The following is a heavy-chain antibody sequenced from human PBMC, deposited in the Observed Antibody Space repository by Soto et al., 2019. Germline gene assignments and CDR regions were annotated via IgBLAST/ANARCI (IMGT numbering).Heavy chain of an antibody. D-gene: IGHD3-10*01. CDR2: IYYSGST. J-gene: IGHJ4*02. CDR3: ARGAYGSGSYYISNFDN. V-gene: IGHV4-31*03. Sequence: QVQLQESGPGLVKPSQTLSLTCTVSGGSIRSGGYYWSWIRQHPGKGLEWIGYIYYSGSTYYNPSLKRRVTISIDTSKSQFSLKLSSLTAADTAVYYCARGAYGSGSYYISNFDNWGQGTLVTVSS. CDR1: GGSIRSGGYY.